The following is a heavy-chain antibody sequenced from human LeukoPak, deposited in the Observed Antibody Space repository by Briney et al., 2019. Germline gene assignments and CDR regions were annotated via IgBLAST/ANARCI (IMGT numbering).Heavy chain of an antibody. V-gene: IGHV3-30*04. CDR3: AKDDSVLRFLEWLMGLNNWFDP. CDR1: GFTFSSYA. CDR2: ISYDGSNK. D-gene: IGHD3-3*01. Sequence: GGSLRLSCAASGFTFSSYAMHWVRQAPGKGLEWVAVISYDGSNKYYADSVKGRFTISRDNSKNTLYLQMNSLRAEDTAVYYCAKDDSVLRFLEWLMGLNNWFDPWGQGTLVTVSS. J-gene: IGHJ5*02.